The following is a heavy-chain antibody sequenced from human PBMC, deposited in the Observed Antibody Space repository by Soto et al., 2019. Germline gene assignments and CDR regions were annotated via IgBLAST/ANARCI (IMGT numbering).Heavy chain of an antibody. Sequence: GGSLRLSCAASGFTFDDYTMHWVRQAPGKGLEWVSLISWDGGSTYYADSVKGRFTISRDNSKNSLYLQMNSLRTKDTALYYCAKDSTDTGYYDSSGYYGEYFQHWGQGTLVTVSS. CDR2: ISWDGGST. J-gene: IGHJ1*01. CDR3: AKDSTDTGYYDSSGYYGEYFQH. D-gene: IGHD3-22*01. V-gene: IGHV3-43*01. CDR1: GFTFDDYT.